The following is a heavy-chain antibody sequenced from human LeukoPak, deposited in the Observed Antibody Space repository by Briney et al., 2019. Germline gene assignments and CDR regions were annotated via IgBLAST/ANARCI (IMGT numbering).Heavy chain of an antibody. V-gene: IGHV3-23*01. J-gene: IGHJ4*02. D-gene: IGHD3-9*01. Sequence: PGGSLRLSCAASGFTFSSYAMSWVRQAPGKGLEWVSAICGSGGSAYYADSVKGRFTISRDNSKNTLYLQMNSLRAEDTAVYYCAKAAAGSYDILTGYYTRISDYWGQGTLVTVSS. CDR3: AKAAAGSYDILTGYYTRISDY. CDR1: GFTFSSYA. CDR2: ICGSGGSA.